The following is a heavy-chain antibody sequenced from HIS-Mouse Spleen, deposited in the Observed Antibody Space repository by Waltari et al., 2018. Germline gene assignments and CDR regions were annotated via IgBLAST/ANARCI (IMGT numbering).Heavy chain of an antibody. Sequence: QVQLVESGGGVVQPGRSLRLSCAASGFTFSSYGMHWVRQAPGKGLEWVAVIWYDGSNKYYAASVQGRFTISRDNSKNTLYLQMNSLRAEDTAVYYCARGSWNWFDPWGQGTLVTVSS. CDR1: GFTFSSYG. D-gene: IGHD2-15*01. CDR2: IWYDGSNK. CDR3: ARGSWNWFDP. J-gene: IGHJ5*02. V-gene: IGHV3-33*01.